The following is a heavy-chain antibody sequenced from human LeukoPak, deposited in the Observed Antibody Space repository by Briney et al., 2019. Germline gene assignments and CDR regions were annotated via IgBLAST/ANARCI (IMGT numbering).Heavy chain of an antibody. V-gene: IGHV4-34*01. J-gene: IGHJ4*02. Sequence: PSETLSLTCAVSGGSFSGHYWSWIRQPPGKGLEWIGEINQSGSAKDNPSLKSRVSISVHLSKNEFSLELNSVTAADTAVYYCARGQPRNFDSSGYYSGGFYDYDFWGQGTQVTVSS. CDR3: ARGQPRNFDSSGYYSGGFYDYDF. CDR2: INQSGSA. CDR1: GGSFSGHY. D-gene: IGHD3-22*01.